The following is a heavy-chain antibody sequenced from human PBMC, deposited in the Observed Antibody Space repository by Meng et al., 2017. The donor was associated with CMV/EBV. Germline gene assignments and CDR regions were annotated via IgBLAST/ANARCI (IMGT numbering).Heavy chain of an antibody. CDR2: IYSGGST. D-gene: IGHD2-2*01. CDR3: ARDCSSTSCYYLGGMDV. J-gene: IGHJ6*02. V-gene: IGHV3-53*01. Sequence: GESLKISCAASGFTVSSNYMSWVRQAPGKGLEWVSVIYSGGSTYYADSVKGRFTISRDNSKNTLYLQMYSLRAEDTAVYYCARDCSSTSCYYLGGMDVWGQGTTVTVSS. CDR1: GFTVSSNY.